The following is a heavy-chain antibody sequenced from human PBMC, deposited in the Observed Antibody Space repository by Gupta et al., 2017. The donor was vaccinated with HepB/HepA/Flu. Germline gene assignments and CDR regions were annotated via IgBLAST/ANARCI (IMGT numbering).Heavy chain of an antibody. J-gene: IGHJ3*02. CDR3: ARVGYYDSSGYRAFDI. Sequence: EVQLVESGGGLVKPGGSLRLSCAASGFTFSSYSMNWVRQTPGKGLEWVSSISSSSSYIYYADSVKGRFTISRDNAKNSLYLQMNSLRAEDTAVYYCARVGYYDSSGYRAFDIWGQGTMVTVSS. CDR2: ISSSSSYI. CDR1: GFTFSSYS. D-gene: IGHD3-22*01. V-gene: IGHV3-21*01.